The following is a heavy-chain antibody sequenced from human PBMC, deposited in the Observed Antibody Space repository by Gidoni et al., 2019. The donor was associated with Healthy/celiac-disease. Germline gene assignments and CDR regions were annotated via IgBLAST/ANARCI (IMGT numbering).Heavy chain of an antibody. CDR2: ISGSGGST. D-gene: IGHD5-18*01. V-gene: IGHV3-23*01. CDR1: GFTFSSYA. CDR3: AKGGSGLWLRKGFALFDY. Sequence: EVQLLESGGGLVQPGGSLRLSCAASGFTFSSYAMSWVRQAPGKGLEGVAAISGSGGSTYYADSVKGRFTISRDNSKNTLYLQMNSLRAEDTAVYYCAKGGSGLWLRKGFALFDYWGQGTLVTVSS. J-gene: IGHJ4*02.